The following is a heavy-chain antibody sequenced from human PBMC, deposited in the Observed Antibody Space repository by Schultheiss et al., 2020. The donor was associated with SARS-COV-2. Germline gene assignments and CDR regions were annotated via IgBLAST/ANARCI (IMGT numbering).Heavy chain of an antibody. D-gene: IGHD6-19*01. CDR1: GGSVNNGDYC. V-gene: IGHV4-39*07. J-gene: IGHJ4*02. CDR2: IYYGGST. Sequence: GSLRLSCTVSGGSVNNGDYCWNWIRQPPGKGLEWIGRIYYGGSTYYNPSLKSRVTISVDTSKNQFSLKLSSVTAADTAVYYCARQPVIAVAGTGGIFDYWGQGTLVTVSS. CDR3: ARQPVIAVAGTGGIFDY.